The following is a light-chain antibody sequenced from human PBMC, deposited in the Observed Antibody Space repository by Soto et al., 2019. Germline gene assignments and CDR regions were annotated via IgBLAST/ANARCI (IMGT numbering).Light chain of an antibody. J-gene: IGKJ1*01. CDR2: DAS. CDR3: QQRSNWPRT. CDR1: QSVSSY. Sequence: IVLPQDHGTLSLSPGERATLSCRASQSVSSYLAWYQQKPGQAPRLLIYDASNRATGIPARFSGSGSGTDFTLTISSLEPEDFAVYYCQQRSNWPRTFGQGTMV. V-gene: IGKV3-11*01.